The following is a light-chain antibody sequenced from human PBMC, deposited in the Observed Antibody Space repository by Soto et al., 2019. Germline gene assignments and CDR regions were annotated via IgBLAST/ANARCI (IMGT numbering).Light chain of an antibody. CDR2: GAS. CDR3: QQRNDWGS. Sequence: EVVLTQYPATLSLSPGERATLSCRASQSVGAQFAWYQQKPGQSPRLLIYGASNRASGISARFSGSGSGTDVALTIASLEPEDSAVYYCQQRNDWGSFGGGTRVEMK. V-gene: IGKV3-11*01. J-gene: IGKJ4*01. CDR1: QSVGAQ.